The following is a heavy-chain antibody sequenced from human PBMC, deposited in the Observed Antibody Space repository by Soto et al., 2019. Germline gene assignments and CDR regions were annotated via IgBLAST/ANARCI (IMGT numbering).Heavy chain of an antibody. D-gene: IGHD4-17*01. CDR2: IRSSGNTI. CDR1: GFTFSDYY. J-gene: IGHJ5*02. CDR3: ARDGYGDYGGWFDP. Sequence: QVQLVESGGGLVKPGGSLRLSCAASGFTFSDYYMTWIRQAPGQGLEWVAYIRSSGNTIYYAASVKGRFTISRDNAKNSLSLQMNSLRADDTAVYYCARDGYGDYGGWFDPWGQGTLVTVSS. V-gene: IGHV3-11*01.